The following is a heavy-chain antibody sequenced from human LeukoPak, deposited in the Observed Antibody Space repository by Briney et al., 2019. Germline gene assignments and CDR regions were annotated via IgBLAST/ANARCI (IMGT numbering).Heavy chain of an antibody. Sequence: ASVKLSCKASGYTFTSYGISWVRQAPGQGRECMGGISSYNGNTNYAEKLQGRLTVTTDKSTRTGYMELRSLRSDDTAVYYCARRGYMDVWGKGNTVSVSS. CDR2: ISSYNGNT. D-gene: IGHD3-10*01. CDR1: GYTFTSYG. V-gene: IGHV1-18*01. CDR3: ARRGYMDV. J-gene: IGHJ6*03.